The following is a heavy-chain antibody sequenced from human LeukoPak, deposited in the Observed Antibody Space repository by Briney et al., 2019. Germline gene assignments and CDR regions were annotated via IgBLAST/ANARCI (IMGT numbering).Heavy chain of an antibody. Sequence: GESLKISCEGSGSTFTKYWIGWVRQMPGKGLEWMGIIHPGDSHTCYSPSFQGQVTISADKSISMAYLQWSSLKASDTAMYFCARQPGTTAKSWYFDRGGRGTLVTVSS. V-gene: IGHV5-51*01. CDR1: GSTFTKYW. CDR2: IHPGDSHT. J-gene: IGHJ2*01. CDR3: ARQPGTTAKSWYFDR. D-gene: IGHD1-1*01.